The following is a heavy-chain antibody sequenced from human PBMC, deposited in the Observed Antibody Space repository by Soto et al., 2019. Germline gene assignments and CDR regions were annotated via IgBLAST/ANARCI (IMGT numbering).Heavy chain of an antibody. V-gene: IGHV4-59*01. Sequence: SETLSLSCTVAWGSIGDYDCSWIRQPPGKRLEWIGYIYFRGSTKYNPSLKSRVSISVDTSKNQVSLKLYSVTAADTATYYCAGGYSDTWYLVWGLGTSVTVSS. CDR2: IYFRGST. D-gene: IGHD6-25*01. J-gene: IGHJ4*01. CDR3: AGGYSDTWYLV. CDR1: WGSIGDYD.